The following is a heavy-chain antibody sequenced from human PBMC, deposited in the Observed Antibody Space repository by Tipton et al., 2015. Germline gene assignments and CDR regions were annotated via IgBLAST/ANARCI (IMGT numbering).Heavy chain of an antibody. J-gene: IGHJ4*02. CDR2: INPYSGGA. V-gene: IGHV1-2*02. CDR3: ARPRYSSGWYDY. Sequence: QLVQSGAEVKKPGASVKVSCKASGYTFTAYYIHWVRQAPGQGLEWMGWINPYSGGANYAQKFKGRVTMSRDTSISTAYMELSRVTSDDTAVYYCARPRYSSGWYDYWGQGTLVTVSS. D-gene: IGHD6-19*01. CDR1: GYTFTAYY.